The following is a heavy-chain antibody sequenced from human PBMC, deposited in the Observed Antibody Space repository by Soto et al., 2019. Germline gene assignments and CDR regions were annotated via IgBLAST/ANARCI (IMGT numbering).Heavy chain of an antibody. D-gene: IGHD4-17*01. CDR3: ARVGDYGDYSFSADAFDI. CDR1: GFTFSSYW. Sequence: EVQLVESGGGLVQPGGSLRLSCAASGFTFSSYWMSWVRQAPGKGLEWVANIKQDGSEKYYVDSVKGRVTISRDNAKNSLYLQMNSLRAEDTAVYYCARVGDYGDYSFSADAFDIWGQGTMVTVSS. CDR2: IKQDGSEK. J-gene: IGHJ3*02. V-gene: IGHV3-7*01.